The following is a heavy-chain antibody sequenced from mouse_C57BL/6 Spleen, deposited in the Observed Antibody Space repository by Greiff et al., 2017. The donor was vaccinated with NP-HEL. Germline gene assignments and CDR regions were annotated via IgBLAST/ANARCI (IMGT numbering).Heavy chain of an antibody. D-gene: IGHD1-1*01. Sequence: QVQLKQSGAELVRPGSSVKLSCKASGYTFTSYWMHWVKQRPIQGLEWIGNIDPSDSETHYNQKFKDKATLTVDKSSSTAYMQLSSLTSEDSAVYYCASYGSSHLDYWGQGTTLTVSS. CDR1: GYTFTSYW. CDR2: IDPSDSET. V-gene: IGHV1-52*01. J-gene: IGHJ2*01. CDR3: ASYGSSHLDY.